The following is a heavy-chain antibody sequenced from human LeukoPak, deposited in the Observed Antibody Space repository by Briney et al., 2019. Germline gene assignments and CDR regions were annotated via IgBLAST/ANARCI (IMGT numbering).Heavy chain of an antibody. CDR2: VYAGGNT. Sequence: PSETLSPTCTVSGGSTTFYYCSWIRQSAGRGLGWIGRVYAGGNTNYNPSLKSRTTLSIDTSQNEFSLMLTSVTAADTAIYYCAGGSRYHDFWSGYVDYWGQGILVTVSS. CDR1: GGSTTFYY. V-gene: IGHV4-4*07. J-gene: IGHJ4*02. CDR3: AGGSRYHDFWSGYVDY. D-gene: IGHD3-3*01.